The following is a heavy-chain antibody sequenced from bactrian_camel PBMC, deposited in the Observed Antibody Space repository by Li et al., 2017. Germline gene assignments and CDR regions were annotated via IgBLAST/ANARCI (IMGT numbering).Heavy chain of an antibody. Sequence: QVQLVESGGGLVQPGGSLRLSCAASGFTFSSYYMTWVRQAPGKGLEWVSSIYSDGSDKVYANSVKGRFTISKDKAKDTVYLQMNGLKPDDTAMYYCAANSGPWFVRAGNACVTRQDGDFVYWGQGTQVTVS. D-gene: IGHD6*01. J-gene: IGHJ4*01. CDR3: AANSGPWFVRAGNACVTRQDGDFVY. CDR1: GFTFSSYY. CDR2: IYSDGSDK. V-gene: IGHV3S6*01.